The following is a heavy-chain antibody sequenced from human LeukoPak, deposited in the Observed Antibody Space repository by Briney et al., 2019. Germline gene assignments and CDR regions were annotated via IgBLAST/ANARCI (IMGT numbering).Heavy chain of an antibody. CDR1: GFTFSSYA. V-gene: IGHV3-23*01. Sequence: GGSLRLSRAASGFTFSSYAMSWVRQAPGKGLEWVSAISGSGGSTYYADSVKGRFTISRDNSKNTLYLQMNSLRAEDTAVYYCAKSRRMRSGSYSTESDYWGQGTLVTVSS. CDR2: ISGSGGST. J-gene: IGHJ4*02. CDR3: AKSRRMRSGSYSTESDY. D-gene: IGHD1-26*01.